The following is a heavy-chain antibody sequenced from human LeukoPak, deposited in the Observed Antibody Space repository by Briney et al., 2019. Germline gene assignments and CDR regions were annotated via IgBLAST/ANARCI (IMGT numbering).Heavy chain of an antibody. D-gene: IGHD2-2*01. CDR2: IKQDGSET. V-gene: IGHV3-7*01. CDR1: GFAFSSSW. CDR3: ARRAPGYCITTSCPDTYYYYYYMDV. J-gene: IGHJ6*03. Sequence: GETLRLSCAASGFAFSSSWMSWVRQAPGKGLEWVANIKQDGSETYYVDSLKGRFTVSRDNAKNSVYLQMNNLRAEDTAVYYCARRAPGYCITTSCPDTYYYYYYMDVWGKGTTVTVSS.